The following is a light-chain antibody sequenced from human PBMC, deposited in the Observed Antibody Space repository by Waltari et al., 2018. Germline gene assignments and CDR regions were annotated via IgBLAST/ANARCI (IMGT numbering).Light chain of an antibody. CDR1: QSVLHSSNNKNY. J-gene: IGKJ5*01. V-gene: IGKV4-1*01. CDR3: QQYYSTPIT. CDR2: WAS. Sequence: DIVMTQSPDSLAVSLGERATINCKSSQSVLHSSNNKNYLTWYQQKPGQPPKLLIYWASTRESGVPDRFSGSGSVTDFTLTISSLQAADVAVYYCQQYYSTPITFGQGTRLEIK.